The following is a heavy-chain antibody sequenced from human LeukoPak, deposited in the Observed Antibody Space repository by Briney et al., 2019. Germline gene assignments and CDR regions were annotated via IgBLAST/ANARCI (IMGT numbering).Heavy chain of an antibody. Sequence: SETLSLTCTVSGGSISSYYWSWIRQPPGKGLEWIGYIYYSGSTNYNPSLKSRVTISVDTSKNQFSLKLSSVTAADTAVYYCARSGTVAVREFDYWGQGTLVTVSS. CDR3: ARSGTVAVREFDY. V-gene: IGHV4-59*01. CDR2: IYYSGST. D-gene: IGHD6-25*01. J-gene: IGHJ4*02. CDR1: GGSISSYY.